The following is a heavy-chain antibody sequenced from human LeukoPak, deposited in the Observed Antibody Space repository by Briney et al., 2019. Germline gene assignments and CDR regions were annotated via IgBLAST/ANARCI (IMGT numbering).Heavy chain of an antibody. D-gene: IGHD3-22*01. CDR3: ARDLHPPKAYDSSGYYENYFDY. CDR1: GGSISSSSYY. Sequence: SETLSLTCTVSGGSISSSSYYWGWIRQPPGKGLEWIGSIYYSGSTYYNPSLKSRVTISVDTSKNQFSLKLSSVTAADTAVYYCARDLHPPKAYDSSGYYENYFDYWGQGTLVTVSS. V-gene: IGHV4-39*07. CDR2: IYYSGST. J-gene: IGHJ4*02.